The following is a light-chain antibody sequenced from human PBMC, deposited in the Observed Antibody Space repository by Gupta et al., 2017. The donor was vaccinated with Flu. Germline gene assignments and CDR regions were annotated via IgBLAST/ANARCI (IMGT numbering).Light chain of an antibody. CDR2: GAS. V-gene: IGKV3-15*01. Sequence: EIVMTQSPATLSVSPGERATLSCRASQSVSSNLAWYQQKPGQAPRLLIYGASNRATGIPDRFSGSGSGTEFTLTSSSLQYEDFAVYYWQQYNNLRTFGQGTKVEIK. CDR1: QSVSSN. CDR3: QQYNNLRT. J-gene: IGKJ1*01.